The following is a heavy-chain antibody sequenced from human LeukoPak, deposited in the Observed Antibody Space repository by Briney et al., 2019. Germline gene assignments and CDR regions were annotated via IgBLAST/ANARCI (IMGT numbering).Heavy chain of an antibody. Sequence: SETLSLTCAVYGGSFSGYYWSWIRQPPGKGLEWIGEINHSGSTNYNPSLKSRVTISVDTSKNQFSLKMTSVTAADTAIYYCARPGGGPIRWGQGTLVTVSS. D-gene: IGHD2-15*01. CDR1: GGSFSGYY. J-gene: IGHJ4*02. CDR3: ARPGGGPIR. CDR2: INHSGST. V-gene: IGHV4-34*01.